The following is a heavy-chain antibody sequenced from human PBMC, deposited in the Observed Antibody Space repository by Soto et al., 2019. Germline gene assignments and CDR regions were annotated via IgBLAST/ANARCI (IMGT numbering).Heavy chain of an antibody. Sequence: GASVKVSCKGSGNTFTYVYLHWVRQAPGQSLELLGWIAPGNGNTKYSQKFQGRVTITRDTSATTAYMELSSLRSEDTAVYYCAKGSRMWTPDYWGQGTLVTVSS. J-gene: IGHJ4*02. CDR3: AKGSRMWTPDY. V-gene: IGHV1-3*01. D-gene: IGHD2-21*01. CDR2: IAPGNGNT. CDR1: GNTFTYVY.